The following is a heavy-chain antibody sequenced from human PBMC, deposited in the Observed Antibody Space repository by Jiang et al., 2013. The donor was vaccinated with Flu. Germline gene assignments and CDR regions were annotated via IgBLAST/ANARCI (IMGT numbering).Heavy chain of an antibody. J-gene: IGHJ4*02. V-gene: IGHV4-39*01. CDR3: ARKGYYGSGRSQFDY. D-gene: IGHD3-10*01. Sequence: RVTISVDRSKNQFSLKLSSVTAADTAVYYCARKGYYGSGRSQFDYWGQGTLVTVSS.